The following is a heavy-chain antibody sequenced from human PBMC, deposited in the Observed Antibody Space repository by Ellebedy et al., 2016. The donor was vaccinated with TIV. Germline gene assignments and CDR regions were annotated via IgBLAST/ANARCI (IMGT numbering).Heavy chain of an antibody. J-gene: IGHJ4*02. CDR1: GGTFSSYA. V-gene: IGHV1-69*13. D-gene: IGHD3-22*01. CDR3: ARVWDSSGYSIFDY. CDR2: SIAFFGTA. Sequence: AASVKVSCKAPGGTFSSYAISWVRQAPGQGLEWMGGSIAFFGTANYAQKFQGRVTITADESTSTAYMELSSLRSEDTAVYYCARVWDSSGYSIFDYWGQGTLVTVSS.